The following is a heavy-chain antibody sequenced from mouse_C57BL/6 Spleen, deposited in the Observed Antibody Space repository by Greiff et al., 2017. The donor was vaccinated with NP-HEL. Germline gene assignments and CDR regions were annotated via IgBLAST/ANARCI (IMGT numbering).Heavy chain of an antibody. Sequence: VQLKESGPGLVKPSQSLSLTCSVTGYSITSGYYWNWIRQFPGNKLEWMGYISYDGSNNYNPSLKNRISITRDTSKNQFFLKLNSVTTEDTATYYCAREDFDFVFAYWGQGTLVTVSA. CDR1: GYSITSGYY. CDR3: AREDFDFVFAY. V-gene: IGHV3-6*01. CDR2: ISYDGSN. D-gene: IGHD2-13*01. J-gene: IGHJ3*01.